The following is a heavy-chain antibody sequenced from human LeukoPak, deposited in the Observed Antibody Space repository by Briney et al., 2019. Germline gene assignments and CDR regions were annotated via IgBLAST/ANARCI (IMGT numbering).Heavy chain of an antibody. CDR1: GGTFSSYA. CDR3: TRGPALHSKWVGGRWFDP. J-gene: IGHJ5*02. V-gene: IGHV1-69*05. Sequence: SVKVSCKASGGTFSSYAISWVRQAPGQGLEWMGGIIPIFGTASYAQKFQGRVTITTDESTSTAYMELSSLTSEDTAVYYCTRGPALHSKWVGGRWFDPWGQGTLVTVSS. CDR2: IIPIFGTA. D-gene: IGHD6-19*01.